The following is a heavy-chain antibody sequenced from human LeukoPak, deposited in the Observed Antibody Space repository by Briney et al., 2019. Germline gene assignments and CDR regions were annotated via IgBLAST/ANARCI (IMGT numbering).Heavy chain of an antibody. Sequence: GRSLRLSCAASGFTFSSYGMHWVRQAPGKGLEWVAVIWYDGSNTYYADSVKGRFTISRDNSKNTLYLQMNSLRAEDTAVYYCAREGYYDSSGYLYYFDYWGQGTLVTVSS. D-gene: IGHD3-22*01. CDR2: IWYDGSNT. J-gene: IGHJ4*02. V-gene: IGHV3-33*01. CDR1: GFTFSSYG. CDR3: AREGYYDSSGYLYYFDY.